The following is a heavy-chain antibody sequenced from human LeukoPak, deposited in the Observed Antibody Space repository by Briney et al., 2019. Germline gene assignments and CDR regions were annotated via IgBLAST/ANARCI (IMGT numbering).Heavy chain of an antibody. D-gene: IGHD5-18*01. J-gene: IGHJ4*02. CDR1: GFTFYNND. CDR2: ISGSGDST. CDR3: ARDRGYSCGY. Sequence: GGSLRLSCTASGFTFYNNDMTWVRQAPGKGLEWVSTISGSGDSTYYADSVKGRFTISRDNSKNTLYLQMNSLRAEDTAVYYCARDRGYSCGYWGQGTLVTVSS. V-gene: IGHV3-23*01.